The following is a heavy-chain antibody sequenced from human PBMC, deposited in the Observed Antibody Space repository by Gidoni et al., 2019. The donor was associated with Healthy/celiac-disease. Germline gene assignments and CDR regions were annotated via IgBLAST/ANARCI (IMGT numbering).Heavy chain of an antibody. V-gene: IGHV4-61*02. Sequence: QVQLQESGPGLVKPSQPRSPTCTVSGGSISSGSYYRSWIRQPAGKGLEWIGRIYTSGGTNSNPSLKRLVTISVDTSKNQFSLKLSSVTSADTAVYYCARDEGRWGKDNYYYYGMDVWGQGTTVTVSS. J-gene: IGHJ6*02. D-gene: IGHD7-27*01. CDR3: ARDEGRWGKDNYYYYGMDV. CDR1: GGSISSGSYY. CDR2: IYTSGGT.